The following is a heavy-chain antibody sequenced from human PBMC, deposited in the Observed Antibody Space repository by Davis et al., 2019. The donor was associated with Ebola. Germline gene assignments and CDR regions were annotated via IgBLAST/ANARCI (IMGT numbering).Heavy chain of an antibody. V-gene: IGHV3-23*01. CDR1: GFTFSSYA. J-gene: IGHJ4*02. D-gene: IGHD3-3*01. CDR3: AKGDTDYDFWSGYPLD. CDR2: ISGSGGST. Sequence: PGGSLRLSCAASGFTFSSYAMTWVRQAPGKGLEWVSAISGSGGSTYYADSVKGRFTISRDNSKNTLYLQMNSLRAEDTAVYYCAKGDTDYDFWSGYPLDWGQGTLVTVSS.